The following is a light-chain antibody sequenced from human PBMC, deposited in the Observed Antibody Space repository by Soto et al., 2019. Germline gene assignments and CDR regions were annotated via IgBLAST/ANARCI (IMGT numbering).Light chain of an antibody. CDR2: AAS. CDR3: QQSYSTPPV. CDR1: QSISSY. V-gene: IGKV1-39*01. J-gene: IGKJ3*01. Sequence: DIQMTQSPSSLSASVGDRVTITCRASQSISSYLNWYQQKPGKAPKLLIYAASSLQSGVPSRFSGSGSWTDFTLTISSLQPEDFTTYYCQQSYSTPPVFGPGTKVDIK.